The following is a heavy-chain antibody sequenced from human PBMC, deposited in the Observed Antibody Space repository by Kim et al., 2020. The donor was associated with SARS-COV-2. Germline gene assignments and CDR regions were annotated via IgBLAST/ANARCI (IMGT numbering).Heavy chain of an antibody. CDR3: AKDVGGGEYYDFWSGYYRLGFDY. D-gene: IGHD3-3*01. J-gene: IGHJ4*02. CDR1: GFTFSSYA. V-gene: IGHV3-23*01. CDR2: ISGSGGST. Sequence: GGSLRLSCAASGFTFSSYAMSWVRQAPGKGLEWVSAISGSGGSTYYADSVKGRFTISRDNSKNTLYLQMNSLRAEDTAVYYCAKDVGGGEYYDFWSGYYRLGFDYWGQGTLVTVSS.